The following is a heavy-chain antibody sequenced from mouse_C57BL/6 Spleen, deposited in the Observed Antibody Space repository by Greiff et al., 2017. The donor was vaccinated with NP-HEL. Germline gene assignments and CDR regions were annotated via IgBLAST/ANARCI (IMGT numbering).Heavy chain of an antibody. CDR3: ARYYAWYFDV. CDR2: IDPSDSYT. Sequence: QVQLKESGAELVMPGASVKLSCKASGYTFTSYWMHWVKQRPGQGLEWIGEIDPSDSYTNYNQKFKGKSTLTVDKSSSTAYMQLSSLTSEDSAVYYCARYYAWYFDVWGTGTTVTVSS. J-gene: IGHJ1*03. CDR1: GYTFTSYW. D-gene: IGHD1-1*01. V-gene: IGHV1-69*01.